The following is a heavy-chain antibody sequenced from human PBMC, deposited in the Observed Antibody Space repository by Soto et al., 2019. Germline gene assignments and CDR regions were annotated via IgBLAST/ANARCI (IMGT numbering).Heavy chain of an antibody. J-gene: IGHJ6*03. D-gene: IGHD2-15*01. CDR1: GGTFSSYT. Sequence: SVKVSCKASGGTFSSYTISWVRQAPGQGLEWMGRIIPILGIANYAQKFQGRVTITADKSTSTAYMELSSLRSEDTAVYYCARGDCSGGSCYSYYYYYMDVWGKGTTVTVSS. V-gene: IGHV1-69*02. CDR2: IIPILGIA. CDR3: ARGDCSGGSCYSYYYYYMDV.